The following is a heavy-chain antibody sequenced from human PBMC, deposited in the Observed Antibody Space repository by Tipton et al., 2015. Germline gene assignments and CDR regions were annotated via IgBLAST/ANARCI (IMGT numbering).Heavy chain of an antibody. CDR1: GGSIRSYY. CDR3: ARDLEHGMDV. Sequence: TLSLTCTVSGGSIRSYYWSWIRQPPGKGLEWIGYIYYSGSTNYNPSLKSRVTISVDTSKNRFSLKLNSVTAADTAVYYCARDLEHGMDVWGQGTTVTVSS. D-gene: IGHD5-24*01. V-gene: IGHV4-59*12. CDR2: IYYSGST. J-gene: IGHJ6*02.